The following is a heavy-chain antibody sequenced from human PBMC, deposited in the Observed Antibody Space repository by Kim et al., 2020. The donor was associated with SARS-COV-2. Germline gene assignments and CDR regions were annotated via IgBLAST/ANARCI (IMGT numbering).Heavy chain of an antibody. Sequence: SETLSLTCTVSGGSISSSSYYWGWIRQPPGKGLEWIGSIYYSGSTYYNPSLKSRVTISVDTSKNQFSLKLSSVTAADTAVYYCARGPILWVDDDPGAFDIWGQGTMVTVSS. CDR3: ARGPILWVDDDPGAFDI. CDR2: IYYSGST. CDR1: GGSISSSSYY. J-gene: IGHJ3*02. D-gene: IGHD2-21*01. V-gene: IGHV4-39*01.